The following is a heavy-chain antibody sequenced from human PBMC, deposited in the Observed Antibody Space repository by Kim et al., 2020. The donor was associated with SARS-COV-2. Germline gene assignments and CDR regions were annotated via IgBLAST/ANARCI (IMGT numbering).Heavy chain of an antibody. CDR2: IYYSGST. CDR3: ARTGYTSDAFDI. J-gene: IGHJ3*02. CDR1: GGSISSSSYY. Sequence: SETLSLTCTVSGGSISSSSYYWGWIRQPPGKGLEWIGSIYYSGSTYYNPSLKSRVTISVDTSKNQFSLKLSSVTAADTAVYYCARTGYTSDAFDIWGKGTMVTVSS. V-gene: IGHV4-39*01. D-gene: IGHD5-12*01.